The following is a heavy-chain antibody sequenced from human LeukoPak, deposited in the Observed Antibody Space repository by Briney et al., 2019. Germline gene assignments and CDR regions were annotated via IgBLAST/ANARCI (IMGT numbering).Heavy chain of an antibody. D-gene: IGHD5-24*01. J-gene: IGHJ4*02. CDR3: ARQTGTTITRPFDY. V-gene: IGHV3-23*01. Sequence: GGSLRLSCATSGFIFSNYAMTWVRQAPGKGLEWVSTISGSGDITDHADSVKGRITISRDNSKNTLYLQMNSLRAEDTAVYYCARQTGTTITRPFDYWGQGTLVTVSS. CDR2: ISGSGDIT. CDR1: GFIFSNYA.